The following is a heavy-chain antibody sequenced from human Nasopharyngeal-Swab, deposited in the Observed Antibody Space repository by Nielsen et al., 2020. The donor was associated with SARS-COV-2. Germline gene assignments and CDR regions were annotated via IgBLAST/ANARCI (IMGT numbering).Heavy chain of an antibody. CDR1: GGSFNGYY. CDR3: ARGSTMNGYYGMDV. Sequence: GSLRLSCAVYGGSFNGYYWSWIRQSPGKGLECIGELNHSGSTNYNPSLKSRVTISVDTSKTQFSLKLSSVTAADTAVYYCARGSTMNGYYGMDVWGQGTTVIVSS. J-gene: IGHJ6*02. D-gene: IGHD3-22*01. CDR2: LNHSGST. V-gene: IGHV4-34*01.